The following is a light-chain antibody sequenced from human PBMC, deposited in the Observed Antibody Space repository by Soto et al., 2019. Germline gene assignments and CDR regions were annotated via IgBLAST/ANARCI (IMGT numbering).Light chain of an antibody. CDR3: CSYVGSFYV. J-gene: IGLJ1*01. CDR1: SSDVGGYNY. Sequence: QSVLTQPRSVSGSPGQSVTISCTGTSSDVGGYNYVSWYQQHPGKAPKLMIYDVSKRPSGVPDRFSGFKSGNTASLTISGLQAEDEADYYCCSYVGSFYVFGTGTKLTVL. CDR2: DVS. V-gene: IGLV2-11*01.